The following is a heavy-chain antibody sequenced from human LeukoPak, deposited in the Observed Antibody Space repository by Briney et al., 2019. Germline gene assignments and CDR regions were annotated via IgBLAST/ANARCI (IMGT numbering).Heavy chain of an antibody. CDR1: GFTFSDYY. CDR2: LSGSGEII. CDR3: ARAGQNNWSDP. J-gene: IGHJ5*02. V-gene: IGHV3-11*01. Sequence: RAGGSLRLSCAASGFTFSDYYMSWVRQAPGKGLEWVSFLSGSGEIIYYADSVKGRFTISRDNAKNSLYLQMNSLRAEDTAVYHCARAGQNNWSDPWGQGTLVTVSS.